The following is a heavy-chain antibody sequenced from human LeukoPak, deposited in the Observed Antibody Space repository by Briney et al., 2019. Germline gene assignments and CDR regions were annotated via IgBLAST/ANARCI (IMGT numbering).Heavy chain of an antibody. Sequence: GGSLRLSCAASGCTFDNYDMTWVRQAPGKGLEWVPGIGGSGRSTYYADSVKGRFTISRDNSKNTLYLQMNSLRADDTALYYCARESGNTFNNPFDMWGQGTMVIVSS. CDR2: IGGSGRST. J-gene: IGHJ3*02. CDR1: GCTFDNYD. V-gene: IGHV3-23*01. D-gene: IGHD2/OR15-2a*01. CDR3: ARESGNTFNNPFDM.